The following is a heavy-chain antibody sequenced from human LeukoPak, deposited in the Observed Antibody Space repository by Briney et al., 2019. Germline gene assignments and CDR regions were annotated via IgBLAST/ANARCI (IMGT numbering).Heavy chain of an antibody. CDR3: ARQDRLWFGENYYYYYMDV. CDR2: IYPGDSDT. D-gene: IGHD3-10*01. Sequence: GESLKISCKGSGYSFTSYWIGWVRQMPGKGLEWMGIIYPGDSDTRYSPSFQGQVTISADKSISTAYLQWSSLKASDTAMYYCARQDRLWFGENYYYYYMDVWGKGTTVTVSS. V-gene: IGHV5-51*01. J-gene: IGHJ6*03. CDR1: GYSFTSYW.